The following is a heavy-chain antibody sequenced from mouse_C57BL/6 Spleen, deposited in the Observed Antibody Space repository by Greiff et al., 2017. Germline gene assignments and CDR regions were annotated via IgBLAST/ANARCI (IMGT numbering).Heavy chain of an antibody. J-gene: IGHJ2*01. CDR2: IDPSDSYH. CDR3: ARRGYGYHYFDY. V-gene: IGHV1-50*01. Sequence: QVQLQQPGAELVKPGASVKLSCKASGYTFTSYWMQWVKQRPGQGLEWIGEIDPSDSYHNYNQKFKGKATLTVDTSSSTAYMQLSSLTSEDSAVYYCARRGYGYHYFDYWGQGTTLTVSS. D-gene: IGHD2-2*01. CDR1: GYTFTSYW.